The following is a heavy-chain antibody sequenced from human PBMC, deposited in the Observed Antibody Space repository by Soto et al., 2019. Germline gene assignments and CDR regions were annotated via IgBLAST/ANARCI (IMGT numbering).Heavy chain of an antibody. J-gene: IGHJ6*02. Sequence: GGSLRLSCASSGFTFSSYGMHWVRQAPGKGLEWVAVISYDGSNKYYADSVKGRFTISRDNSKNTLYLQMNSLRAEDTAVYYCAKPKGLRLKGGMDVWGQGTMVTVSS. CDR3: AKPKGLRLKGGMDV. V-gene: IGHV3-30*18. D-gene: IGHD3-10*01. CDR2: ISYDGSNK. CDR1: GFTFSSYG.